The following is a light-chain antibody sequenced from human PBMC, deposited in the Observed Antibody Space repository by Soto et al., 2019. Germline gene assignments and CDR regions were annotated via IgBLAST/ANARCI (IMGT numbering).Light chain of an antibody. J-gene: IGKJ4*01. CDR3: QLCYSTPFT. V-gene: IGKV1-39*01. CDR2: AAS. Sequence: SPSALSLSKGDRVTITCRASQSISSFLNWYQQKPGKAPKLLIYAASSLQSGVPSRFSGSGSGTDFTLTISSLQPEDFATYYCQLCYSTPFTFGGGTKVDIK. CDR1: QSISSF.